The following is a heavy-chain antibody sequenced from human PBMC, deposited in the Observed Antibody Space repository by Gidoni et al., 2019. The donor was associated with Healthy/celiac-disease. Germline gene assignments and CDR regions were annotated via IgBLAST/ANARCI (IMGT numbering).Heavy chain of an antibody. CDR1: GYTFASYD. D-gene: IGHD3-22*01. V-gene: IGHV1-8*01. J-gene: IGHJ1*01. CDR3: ARDRVSYDSSGAEYFQH. CDR2: MNPNSGNT. Sequence: QVQLVQSGAEVKQPGASVKVSCKASGYTFASYDINWVRQATGQGLEWMGWMNPNSGNTGYAQKFQGRVTMTRNTSISTAYMELSSLRSEDTAVYYCARDRVSYDSSGAEYFQHWGQGTLVTVSS.